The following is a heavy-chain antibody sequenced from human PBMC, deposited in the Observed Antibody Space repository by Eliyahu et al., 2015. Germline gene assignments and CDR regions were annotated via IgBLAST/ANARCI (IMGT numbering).Heavy chain of an antibody. J-gene: IGHJ4*02. CDR2: MYNGGAP. CDR1: GLSVSSSY. CDR3: ARDLGAYKRAFDY. Sequence: EVQLVESGGGLIQPGGSLRLSCAASGLSVSSSYMSWVRQAPGKGLEWLSXMYNGGAPYYADSVKGRFTISRDSSKNTLYFQMNSLRADDTAVYYCARDLGAYKRAFDYWGQGTLVTVSS. V-gene: IGHV3-53*01. D-gene: IGHD3-16*01.